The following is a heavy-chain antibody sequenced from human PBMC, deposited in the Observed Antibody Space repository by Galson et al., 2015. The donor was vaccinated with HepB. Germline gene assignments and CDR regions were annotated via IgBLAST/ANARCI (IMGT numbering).Heavy chain of an antibody. CDR3: ARDAQAAAGPGGWFDP. Sequence: SVKVSCKASGYTFTGYYMHWVRQAPGQGLEWMGWINPNSGGTNYAQKFQGWVTMTRDTSISTAYMGLSRLRSDDTAVYYCARDAQAAAGPGGWFDPWGQGTLVTVSS. CDR1: GYTFTGYY. D-gene: IGHD6-13*01. J-gene: IGHJ5*02. V-gene: IGHV1-2*04. CDR2: INPNSGGT.